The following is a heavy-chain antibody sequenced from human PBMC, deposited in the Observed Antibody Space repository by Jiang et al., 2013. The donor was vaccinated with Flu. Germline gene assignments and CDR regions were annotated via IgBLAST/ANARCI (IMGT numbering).Heavy chain of an antibody. V-gene: IGHV4-34*01. CDR1: GGSFSDYY. D-gene: IGHD3-3*01. Sequence: LLKPSETLSLTCAVYGGSFSDYYWTWIRQPPGKGLEWIGEIDHRGITNYNPSLKSRFTISVDTSKNHFSLKLSSVTAADTAVYYCARGRRIFAVVWFDPWGQGTLVTVSS. CDR3: ARGRRIFAVVWFDP. CDR2: IDHRGIT. J-gene: IGHJ5*02.